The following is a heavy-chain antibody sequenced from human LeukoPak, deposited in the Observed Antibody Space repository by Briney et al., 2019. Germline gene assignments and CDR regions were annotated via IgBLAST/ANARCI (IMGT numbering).Heavy chain of an antibody. D-gene: IGHD6-19*01. V-gene: IGHV4-59*08. Sequence: PSETLSLTCTVLGGAIRSYYWSGIRQPPGKGLGWIGYIYSSGSTNYNPSLTSRVTISVDTSKNQSSLKLSCVTATDTAVYYCARGTRWLAVSPFDYWGQGTLVTVSS. J-gene: IGHJ4*02. CDR1: GGAIRSYY. CDR3: ARGTRWLAVSPFDY. CDR2: IYSSGST.